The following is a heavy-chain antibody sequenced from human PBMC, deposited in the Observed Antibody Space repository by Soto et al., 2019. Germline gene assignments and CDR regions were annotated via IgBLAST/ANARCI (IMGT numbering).Heavy chain of an antibody. D-gene: IGHD1-26*01. V-gene: IGHV1-46*01. CDR2: INPSGGST. CDR3: ARDLAQGIALLYGMDV. Sequence: ASVKVSCKASGYTFTSYYMHWVRQAPGQGLEWMGIINPSGGSTSYAQKFQGRVTMTRDTSTSTVYMELSSLRSEDTAVYYCARDLAQGIALLYGMDVWGQGTTVTVSS. J-gene: IGHJ6*02. CDR1: GYTFTSYY.